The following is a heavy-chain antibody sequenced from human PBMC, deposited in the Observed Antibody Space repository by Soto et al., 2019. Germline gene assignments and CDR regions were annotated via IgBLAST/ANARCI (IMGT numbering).Heavy chain of an antibody. D-gene: IGHD1-7*01. CDR2: IYPGDSDT. CDR3: ARQNWNYVYYYYGMDV. Sequence: PGESLKISCKGSGYSFTSYWIGWVRQMPGKGLEWMGIIYPGDSDTRYSPSFQGQVTISADKSISTAYLQWSSLKASDTAMYYCARQNWNYVYYYYGMDVWGQGTTVTVSS. J-gene: IGHJ6*02. CDR1: GYSFTSYW. V-gene: IGHV5-51*01.